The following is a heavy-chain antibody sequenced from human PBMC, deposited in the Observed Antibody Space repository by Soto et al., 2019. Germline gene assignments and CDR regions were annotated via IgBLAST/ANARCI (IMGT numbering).Heavy chain of an antibody. CDR1: GFTFSSYA. CDR2: ISYDGSNK. D-gene: IGHD3-22*01. J-gene: IGHJ4*02. V-gene: IGHV3-30-3*01. CDR3: ARDSGLYSDSSGYSMLFDY. Sequence: QVQLVESGGGVVQPGRSLRLSCAASGFTFSSYAMHWVRQAPGKGLEWVAVISYDGSNKYYADSVKGRFTISRDNSKNTLYLQMNSLRAEDTVVYYCARDSGLYSDSSGYSMLFDYWGQGTLVTVSS.